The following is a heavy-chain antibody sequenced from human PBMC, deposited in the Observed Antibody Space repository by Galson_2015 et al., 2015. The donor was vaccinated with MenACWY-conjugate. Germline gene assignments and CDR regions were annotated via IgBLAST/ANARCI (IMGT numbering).Heavy chain of an antibody. D-gene: IGHD1-1*01. V-gene: IGHV3-48*04. CDR3: ARDSTGNWNDFVYSYYGMDV. J-gene: IGHJ6*02. CDR2: ISSSRSTI. Sequence: SLRLSCAASRFTFSSYSMNWVRQAPGKGLEWVSYISSSRSTIYYADSVKGRFTISRDNAKNSLYLQMNSLRAEDTAMYYCARDSTGNWNDFVYSYYGMDVWGQGTTVTVSS. CDR1: RFTFSSYS.